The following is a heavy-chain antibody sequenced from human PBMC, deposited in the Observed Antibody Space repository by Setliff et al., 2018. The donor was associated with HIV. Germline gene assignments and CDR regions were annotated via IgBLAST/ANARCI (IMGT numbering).Heavy chain of an antibody. Sequence: SETLSLTCTVSGGSISSHYWSWIRQAPGKGLEWIGTMYFSGNARNSPSLKSRITMSVDTSKKQISLSLNSVTAADTAVYYCVRLFQWMSYGFDIWGQGTMVTVSS. D-gene: IGHD5-12*01. V-gene: IGHV4-4*08. CDR3: VRLFQWMSYGFDI. J-gene: IGHJ3*02. CDR2: MYFSGNA. CDR1: GGSISSHY.